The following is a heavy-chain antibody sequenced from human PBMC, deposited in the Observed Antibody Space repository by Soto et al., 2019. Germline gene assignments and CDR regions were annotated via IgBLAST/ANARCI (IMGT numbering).Heavy chain of an antibody. CDR2: IAGGGVPT. J-gene: IGHJ4*02. Sequence: EVQLVESGGGLVQSGESLRLSCAASGFIFRDYSMNWVRQTPEKGLEWIAHIAGGGVPTYYADSVKGRFTISRDRGKNFLYLQMNGLKGDDSGIYYCTRASSYAFDYWGQGALVTVSS. D-gene: IGHD2-2*01. CDR1: GFIFRDYS. V-gene: IGHV3-48*01. CDR3: TRASSYAFDY.